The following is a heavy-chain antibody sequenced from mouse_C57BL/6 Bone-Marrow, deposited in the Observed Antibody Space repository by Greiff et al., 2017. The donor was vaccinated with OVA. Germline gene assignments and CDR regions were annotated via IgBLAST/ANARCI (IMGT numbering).Heavy chain of an antibody. CDR3: ARRGKGAWFAY. D-gene: IGHD1-3*01. Sequence: QVQLQQPGAELVKPGASVKLSCKASGYTFTSYWMHWVKQRPGQGLEWIGMIHPNSGSTNYNEKFKSKATLTVDKSSSTAYMQLSSLTSEDSAVYYGARRGKGAWFAYWGQGTLVTVSA. V-gene: IGHV1-64*01. CDR2: IHPNSGST. CDR1: GYTFTSYW. J-gene: IGHJ3*01.